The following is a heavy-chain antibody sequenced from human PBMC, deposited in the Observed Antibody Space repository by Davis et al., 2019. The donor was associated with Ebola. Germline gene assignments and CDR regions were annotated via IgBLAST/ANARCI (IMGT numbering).Heavy chain of an antibody. V-gene: IGHV3-30*18. D-gene: IGHD6-19*01. Sequence: GGSLRLSCAASGFTFDNHGMSWVRQAPGKGLEWVTMITHDGGNKYYADSVKGRFTISRDNSKSTLLLQMNSLRAEDTAVYYCAKDRGYSSGWFDHNFDHWGQGALVTVSS. CDR3: AKDRGYSSGWFDHNFDH. CDR1: GFTFDNHG. CDR2: ITHDGGNK. J-gene: IGHJ4*02.